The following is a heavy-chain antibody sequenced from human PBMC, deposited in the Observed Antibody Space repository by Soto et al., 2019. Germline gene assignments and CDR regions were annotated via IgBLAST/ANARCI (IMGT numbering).Heavy chain of an antibody. CDR2: IYWDDDK. J-gene: IGHJ4*02. CDR3: AHIVVAGLGYYFDY. CDR1: GFSLSSTRLA. D-gene: IGHD6-19*01. Sequence: QITLKESGPPLVKPTQTLTLTCTFSGFSLSSTRLAVGWIRQPPGNALEWLELIYWDDDKRYSPFLKSRLTITKDTSKNQVVLTMSNMDPVDTARYYCAHIVVAGLGYYFDYWGQGTLVTVSS. V-gene: IGHV2-5*02.